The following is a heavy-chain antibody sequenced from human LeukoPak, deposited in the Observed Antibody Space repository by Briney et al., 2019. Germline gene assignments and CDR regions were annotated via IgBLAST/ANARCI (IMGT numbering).Heavy chain of an antibody. CDR1: GGSISSHY. Sequence: SETLSLTCTVSGGSISSHYWSWIRQPPGKGLEWIGYIYYSGSTNYNPSLKSRVTISVETSKNQFYRKLSSVPAADPAVYYCARGGQDFWSGYPWFDPWGQGTLVTVSS. CDR2: IYYSGST. J-gene: IGHJ5*02. V-gene: IGHV4-59*11. CDR3: ARGGQDFWSGYPWFDP. D-gene: IGHD3-3*01.